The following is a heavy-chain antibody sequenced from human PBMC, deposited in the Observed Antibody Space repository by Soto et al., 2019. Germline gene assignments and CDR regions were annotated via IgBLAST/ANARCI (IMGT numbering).Heavy chain of an antibody. CDR1: GGSISSGGYS. CDR3: ARRAIQGPIDY. J-gene: IGHJ4*01. V-gene: IGHV4-30-2*06. Sequence: SETLSLTCAVSGGSISSGGYSWNWIRQSPGKGLEWIGYIYHSGSTSYNPSLKSRVTISVDTSKNQFSLKLTSVTAVDTAVYYCARRAIQGPIDYWGHGTLVTVSS. CDR2: IYHSGST.